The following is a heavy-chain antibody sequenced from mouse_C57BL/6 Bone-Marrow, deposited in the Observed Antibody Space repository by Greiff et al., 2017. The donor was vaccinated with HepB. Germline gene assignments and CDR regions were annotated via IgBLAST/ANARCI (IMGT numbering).Heavy chain of an antibody. CDR2: ISNGGGST. Sequence: EVMLVESGGGLVQPGGSLKLSCAASGFTFSDYYMYWVRQTPEKRLEWVAYISNGGGSTYYPDTVKSRFTISRDNAKNTLYLQMSRLKSEDTAMYYCARQSSGYYFDYWGQGTTLTVSS. J-gene: IGHJ2*01. D-gene: IGHD3-2*02. CDR1: GFTFSDYY. V-gene: IGHV5-12*01. CDR3: ARQSSGYYFDY.